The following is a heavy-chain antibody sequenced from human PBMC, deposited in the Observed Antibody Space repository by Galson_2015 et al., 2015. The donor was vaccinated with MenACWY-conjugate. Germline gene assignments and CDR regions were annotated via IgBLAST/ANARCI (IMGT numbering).Heavy chain of an antibody. Sequence: SVKVSCKASGYTFTGYYMHWVRQAPGQGLEWMGIINPSGGSTSYAQKFQGRVTMTRDTSTSTVYMELSSLRSEDTAVYYCARNLDAGLYDFSYYYGMDVWGQGTTVTVSS. CDR2: INPSGGST. D-gene: IGHD3-16*02. CDR1: GYTFTGYY. CDR3: ARNLDAGLYDFSYYYGMDV. J-gene: IGHJ6*02. V-gene: IGHV1-46*01.